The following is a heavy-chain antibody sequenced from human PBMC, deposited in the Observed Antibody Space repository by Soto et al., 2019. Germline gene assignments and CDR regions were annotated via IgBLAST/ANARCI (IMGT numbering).Heavy chain of an antibody. J-gene: IGHJ4*02. Sequence: PGGSLRLSCAASGFTFSSYAMSWVRQAPGKGLEWVSAISGSGGSTYYAGSVKGRFTISRDNSKNTLYLQMNSLRAEDTAVYYCAKCGSDLWFGEVPFDYWGQGTLVTVSS. CDR2: ISGSGGST. CDR3: AKCGSDLWFGEVPFDY. V-gene: IGHV3-23*01. CDR1: GFTFSSYA. D-gene: IGHD3-10*01.